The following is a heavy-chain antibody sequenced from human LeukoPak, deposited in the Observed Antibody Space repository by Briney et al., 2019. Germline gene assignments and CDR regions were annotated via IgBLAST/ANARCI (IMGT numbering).Heavy chain of an antibody. V-gene: IGHV1-46*01. CDR3: ARELGSSGYRNRNWFDP. CDR2: INPGGGST. Sequence: ASVKVSCKASGYTFTSYYMHWVRQAPGQGLEWMGIINPGGGSTSYAQKFQGRVTMTRDTSTSTVYMELSSLRSEDTAVYYCARELGSSGYRNRNWFDPWGQGTLVTVSS. J-gene: IGHJ5*02. CDR1: GYTFTSYY. D-gene: IGHD3-22*01.